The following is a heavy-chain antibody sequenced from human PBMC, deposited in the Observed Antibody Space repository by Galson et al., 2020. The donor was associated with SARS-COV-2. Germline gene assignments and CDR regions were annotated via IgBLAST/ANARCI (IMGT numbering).Heavy chain of an antibody. D-gene: IGHD3-3*01. V-gene: IGHV3-21*01. Sequence: GGSLRLSCAASGFTFSSYSMNWVRQAPGKGLEWVSSISSSSSYIYYADSVKGRFTISRDNAKNSLYLQMNSLRAEDTAVYYCARDGTYYDFWSGKDHDAFDIWGQGTMVTVSS. CDR1: GFTFSSYS. J-gene: IGHJ3*02. CDR3: ARDGTYYDFWSGKDHDAFDI. CDR2: ISSSSSYI.